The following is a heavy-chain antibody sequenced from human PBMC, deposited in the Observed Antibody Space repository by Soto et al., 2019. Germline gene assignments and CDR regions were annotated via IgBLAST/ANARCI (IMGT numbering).Heavy chain of an antibody. V-gene: IGHV3-48*03. CDR3: ARGHIVATILDY. D-gene: IGHD5-12*01. CDR2: IDHSGTTI. Sequence: GGSLRLSCAASGFIFSNYEMSWVRHAPGKGLEWVSYIDHSGTTIYYADSVKGRFTISRDNAKNSLFLQMNSLRAEDTAVYYCARGHIVATILDYWGQGTLVTVSS. CDR1: GFIFSNYE. J-gene: IGHJ4*02.